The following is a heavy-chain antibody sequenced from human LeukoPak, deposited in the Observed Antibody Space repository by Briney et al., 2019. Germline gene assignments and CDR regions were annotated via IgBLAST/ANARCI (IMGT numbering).Heavy chain of an antibody. J-gene: IGHJ4*02. D-gene: IGHD2-2*01. Sequence: PSETLSLTCTVSGGSISSYYWSWIRQPPGKGLEWIGYIYYSGSTNYNPSLKSRVTISVDTSKNQFSLKLSSVTAADTAVYYCARVWRVVVPGGGYYFDYWGQGTLVTVSS. CDR1: GGSISSYY. CDR2: IYYSGST. V-gene: IGHV4-59*01. CDR3: ARVWRVVVPGGGYYFDY.